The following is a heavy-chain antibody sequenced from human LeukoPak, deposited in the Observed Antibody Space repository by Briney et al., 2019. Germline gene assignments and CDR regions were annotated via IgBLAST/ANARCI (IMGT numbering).Heavy chain of an antibody. CDR2: IYYSGST. CDR1: GGSISSYY. V-gene: IGHV4-59*01. D-gene: IGHD3-22*01. Sequence: SETLSLTCTVSGGSISSYYWSWIRQPPGKGLEWIGYIYYSGSTNYNPSLKSRVTISVDTSKNQFSLKLSSVTAADTAVYYCARGQNYYDSSGYYYWGQGTQVTVSS. CDR3: ARGQNYYDSSGYYY. J-gene: IGHJ4*02.